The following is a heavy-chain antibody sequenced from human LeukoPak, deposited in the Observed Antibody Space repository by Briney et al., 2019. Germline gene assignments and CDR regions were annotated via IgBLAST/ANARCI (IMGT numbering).Heavy chain of an antibody. D-gene: IGHD3-10*01. V-gene: IGHV3-30-3*01. CDR2: VSYDGSKQ. Sequence: GGSLRLSCVASGFTFSSYVMHWVRQAPGKGLEWVGVVSYDGSKQYYADSVRGRFSISRDTSKTTVDLQMNGLRPEDTAVYYCARSRGSYWLNDYWGQGTLVTVSS. CDR3: ARSRGSYWLNDY. CDR1: GFTFSSYV. J-gene: IGHJ4*02.